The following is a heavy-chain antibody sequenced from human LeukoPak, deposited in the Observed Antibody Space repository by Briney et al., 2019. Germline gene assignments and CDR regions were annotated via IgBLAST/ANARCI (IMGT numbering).Heavy chain of an antibody. J-gene: IGHJ5*02. CDR1: GYTFTGYY. CDR3: ARGPTRDIVVVPAAMGLFDP. CDR2: INPNSGGT. D-gene: IGHD2-2*01. V-gene: IGHV1-2*02. Sequence: ASVKVSCKASGYTFTGYYMHWVRQAPGQGLGWMGWINPNSGGTNYAQKFQGRVTMTRDTSISTAYMELSRLRSDDTAVYYCARGPTRDIVVVPAAMGLFDPWGQGTLVTVSS.